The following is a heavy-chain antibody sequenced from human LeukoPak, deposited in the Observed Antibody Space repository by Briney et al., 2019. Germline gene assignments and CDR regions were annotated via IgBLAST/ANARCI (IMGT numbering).Heavy chain of an antibody. D-gene: IGHD2-15*01. J-gene: IGHJ5*02. CDR1: GYSISSGYY. Sequence: SETLSLTCTVSGYSISSGYYWGWIRQPPGKGLEWIGSIYHSGSTYYNPSLKSRVTISVDTSKNQFSLKLSSVTAADTAVYYCARDHPGIWFGAWGQGTLVTVSS. CDR3: ARDHPGIWFGA. V-gene: IGHV4-38-2*02. CDR2: IYHSGST.